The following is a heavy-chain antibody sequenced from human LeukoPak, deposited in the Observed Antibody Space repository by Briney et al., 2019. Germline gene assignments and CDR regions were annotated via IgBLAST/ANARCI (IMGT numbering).Heavy chain of an antibody. V-gene: IGHV4-59*11. Sequence: SQTLSLTCTVSGGSMSNHYWSWIRQPPGKGLEWIGYIHYSGTTDYNSSLKSRVTISLDTSKNHFSLKLSSVTAADTAVYYCARGGWANDYWGQGTLVTVSA. D-gene: IGHD6-19*01. CDR2: IHYSGTT. J-gene: IGHJ4*02. CDR1: GGSMSNHY. CDR3: ARGGWANDY.